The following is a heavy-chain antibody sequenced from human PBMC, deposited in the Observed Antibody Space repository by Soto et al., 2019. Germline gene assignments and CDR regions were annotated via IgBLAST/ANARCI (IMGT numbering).Heavy chain of an antibody. CDR2: ITDNGGST. J-gene: IGHJ6*02. CDR1: GFTFGNNV. V-gene: IGHV3-23*04. D-gene: IGHD3-10*01. CDR3: SKEVYGAARGGLDV. Sequence: EVQLVESGGGLVQPGGSLRLSCAASGFTFGNNVMNWVRQAPGRGLEWVSAITDNGGSTYYEDSVKGRCTIASDNCKHTLSLQSHRLRAEDKAVYYFSKEVYGAARGGLDVWGHGTPVTVS.